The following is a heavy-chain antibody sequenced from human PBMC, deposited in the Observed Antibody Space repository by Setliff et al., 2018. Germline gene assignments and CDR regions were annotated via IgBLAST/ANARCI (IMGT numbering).Heavy chain of an antibody. D-gene: IGHD3-10*01. CDR1: GGSFSGYQ. J-gene: IGHJ1*01. V-gene: IGHV4-34*01. Sequence: PSETLSLTCVVYGGSFSGYQWSWIRQSPGKGLEWIGEINHSGSTNYNPSLKSRVSMSVEKSKNQFSLKLTSVTAADTAVYYCARVDFTMIQGVIGHWGQGTLVTVSS. CDR2: INHSGST. CDR3: ARVDFTMIQGVIGH.